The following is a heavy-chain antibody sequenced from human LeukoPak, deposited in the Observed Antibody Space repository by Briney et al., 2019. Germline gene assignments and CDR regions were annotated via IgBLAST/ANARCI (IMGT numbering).Heavy chain of an antibody. Sequence: PSQTLSLTCAVSGGSISSGGYFWSWIRQHPGKGLEWIGNIYNSGDTYYKPSLKRRVIISVDTSKNQFSLKLSSVTAADTALYYCARDRGEDRGLDPGGQGTLSPSPQ. CDR2: IYNSGDT. CDR3: ARDRGEDRGLDP. D-gene: IGHD1-14*01. CDR1: GGSISSGGYF. V-gene: IGHV4-31*11. J-gene: IGHJ5*02.